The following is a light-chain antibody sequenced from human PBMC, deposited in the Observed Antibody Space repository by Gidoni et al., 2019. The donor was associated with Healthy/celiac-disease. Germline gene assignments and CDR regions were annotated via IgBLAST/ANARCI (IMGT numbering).Light chain of an antibody. Sequence: EIVMTQSPATLSVSPGERATLSCRASQSVSSNLAWYQQKPGQAPRLLIYGASTRATGIPARFGGSGSGTEFTLTISSLQSEDFAVYDCQQYNNWPPRTFGQGTKVEIK. CDR1: QSVSSN. CDR3: QQYNNWPPRT. CDR2: GAS. V-gene: IGKV3-15*01. J-gene: IGKJ1*01.